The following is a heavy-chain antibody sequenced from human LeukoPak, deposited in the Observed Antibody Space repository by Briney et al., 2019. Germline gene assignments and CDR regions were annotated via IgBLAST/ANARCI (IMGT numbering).Heavy chain of an antibody. V-gene: IGHV3-23*01. CDR3: AKDRSIGTYYTFDH. D-gene: IGHD1-26*01. J-gene: IGHJ4*02. CDR2: ISASGVMT. Sequence: GSLRLSCAASGFTFTNYAMTWVRQAPGKGLEWVSSISASGVMTYHADSVKGRFTVSRDNSKNSLYLQMSSLTAADTAVYYCAKDRSIGTYYTFDHWGQGTLVTVSS. CDR1: GFTFTNYA.